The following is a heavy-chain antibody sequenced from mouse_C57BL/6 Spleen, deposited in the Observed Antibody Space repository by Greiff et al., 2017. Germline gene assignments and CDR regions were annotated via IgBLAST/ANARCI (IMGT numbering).Heavy chain of an antibody. CDR2: ISYDGSN. CDR3: ARGTAQADY. CDR1: GYSITSGYY. J-gene: IGHJ2*01. V-gene: IGHV3-6*01. Sequence: EVKLLESGPGLVKPSQSLSLTCSVTGYSITSGYYWNWIRQFPGNKLEWMGYISYDGSNNYNPSLKNRISITRDTSKNQFFLKLNSVTTEDTATYYCARGTAQADYWGQGTTLTVSS. D-gene: IGHD3-2*02.